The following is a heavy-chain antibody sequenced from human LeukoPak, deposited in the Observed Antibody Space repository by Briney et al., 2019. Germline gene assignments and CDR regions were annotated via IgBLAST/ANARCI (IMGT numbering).Heavy chain of an antibody. J-gene: IGHJ6*01. CDR2: GRKKASSYTT. D-gene: IGHD1/OR15-1a*01. CDR1: GCKFIDRY. CDR3: GRIAINANNGMDV. V-gene: IGHV3-72*01. Sequence: ALPLSCAASGCKFIDRYIEWLRQPPPKELEGVGRGRKKASSYTTQSAPPEEGRFTISRDVSGSSLYLQMKRLRDEDTAVYYCGRIAINANNGMDVWGQGPTVTVSS.